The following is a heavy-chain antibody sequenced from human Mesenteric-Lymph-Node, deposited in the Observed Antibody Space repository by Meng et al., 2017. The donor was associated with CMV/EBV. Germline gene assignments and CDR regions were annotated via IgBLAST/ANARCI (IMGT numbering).Heavy chain of an antibody. CDR2: INPNNGGT. J-gene: IGHJ5*02. V-gene: IGHV1-2*02. D-gene: IGHD3-10*01. CDR3: AREGDRHGSGTYYNVDWFDP. Sequence: GGSLRLSCKTSGYTFSGYYMHWVRQAPGQGLEWLGWINPNNGGTNYAQKFQGRVTMTRDTSINTSYMELSRLRSDDTAVYYCAREGDRHGSGTYYNVDWFDPWGQGTLVTVSS. CDR1: GYTFSGYY.